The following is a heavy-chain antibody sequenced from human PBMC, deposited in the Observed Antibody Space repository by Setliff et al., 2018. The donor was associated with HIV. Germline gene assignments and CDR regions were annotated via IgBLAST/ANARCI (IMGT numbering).Heavy chain of an antibody. Sequence: ASETLSLTCTVSGGSISSGGYYWSWIRQHPGKGLEWIGYIYYSGSTYYNPSLKSRVTISGDTSKNQFSLKLSSLTAADTAVYYCARAHGGLGGGAWFDPWGQGTLVTVSS. CDR1: GGSISSGGYY. V-gene: IGHV4-31*03. CDR2: IYYSGST. CDR3: ARAHGGLGGGAWFDP. J-gene: IGHJ5*02. D-gene: IGHD2-15*01.